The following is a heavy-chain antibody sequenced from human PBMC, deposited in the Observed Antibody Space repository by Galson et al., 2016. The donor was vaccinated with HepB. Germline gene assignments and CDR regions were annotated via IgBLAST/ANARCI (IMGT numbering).Heavy chain of an antibody. CDR2: INLDGTRI. Sequence: SLRLSCAASGFTFNSHWMHWVRQGPGKGLEWVPRINLDGTRIHYADSVKGRFTISRDNAKNTLFLQMNSLRAEDTAVYYCARDHLSSRTFDIWGQGTMVAVSS. CDR1: GFTFNSHW. CDR3: ARDHLSSRTFDI. J-gene: IGHJ3*02. V-gene: IGHV3-74*01.